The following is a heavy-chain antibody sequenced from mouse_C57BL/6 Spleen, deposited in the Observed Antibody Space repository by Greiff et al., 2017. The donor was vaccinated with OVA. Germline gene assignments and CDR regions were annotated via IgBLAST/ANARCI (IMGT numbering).Heavy chain of an antibody. V-gene: IGHV1-82*01. CDR1: GYAFSSSW. D-gene: IGHD1-1*01. CDR2: IYPGDGDT. J-gene: IGHJ2*01. Sequence: VQLVESGPELVKPGASVKISCKASGYAFSSSWMNWVKQRPGKGLEWIGRIYPGDGDTNYNGKFKGKATLTADKSSSTAYMQLSSLTSEDSAVYFCARYYGSSPDYFDYWGQGTTLTVSS. CDR3: ARYYGSSPDYFDY.